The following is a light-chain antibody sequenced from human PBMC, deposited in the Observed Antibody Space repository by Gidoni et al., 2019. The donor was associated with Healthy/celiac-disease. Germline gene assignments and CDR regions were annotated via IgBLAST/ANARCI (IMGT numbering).Light chain of an antibody. CDR1: QSVSSN. CDR3: QQYNNWPPWT. Sequence: ELVMTQSPATLSVSPGERATLSCRASQSVSSNLAWYQQKPGQAPRLLSYGASTRATGIPARFSGSGSGTEFTLTISSLHSEDFAVYYCQQYNNWPPWTFGQGTKVEIK. CDR2: GAS. V-gene: IGKV3-15*01. J-gene: IGKJ1*01.